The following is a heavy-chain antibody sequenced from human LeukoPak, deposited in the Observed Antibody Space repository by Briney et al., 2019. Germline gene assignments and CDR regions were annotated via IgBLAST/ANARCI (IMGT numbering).Heavy chain of an antibody. J-gene: IGHJ6*02. V-gene: IGHV4-31*03. CDR2: IYHSGST. Sequence: SQTLSLTCTVSGDSISSGNNYWSWIRQHPGKGLEWIGYIYHSGSTYYNPSLKSRVTISLDTSKEQFFLKLTSITAADTAVYYCASVRGRSGMDVWGPGTTVTVSS. CDR1: GDSISSGNNY. CDR3: ASVRGRSGMDV.